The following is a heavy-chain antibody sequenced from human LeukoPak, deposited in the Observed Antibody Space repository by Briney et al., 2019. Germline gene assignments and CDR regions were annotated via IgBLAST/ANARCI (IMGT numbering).Heavy chain of an antibody. V-gene: IGHV3-30*18. CDR3: AKESLYVWGSYRPASDC. CDR2: ISYDGSNK. Sequence: GGSLRLSCAASGFTFSSYGMHWVRQAPGKGLEWVALISYDGSNKYYADSVKGRFTISRDNSKNTLYLQMNSLRAEDTAVYYCAKESLYVWGSYRPASDCWGQGTLVTVSS. J-gene: IGHJ4*02. CDR1: GFTFSSYG. D-gene: IGHD3-16*02.